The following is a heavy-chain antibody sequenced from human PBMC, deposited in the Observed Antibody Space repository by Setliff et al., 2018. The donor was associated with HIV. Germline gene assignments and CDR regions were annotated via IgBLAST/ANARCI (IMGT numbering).Heavy chain of an antibody. V-gene: IGHV4-38-2*02. CDR2: IYHSGST. CDR1: GYPISSGYF. Sequence: SETLSLTCAVSGYPISSGYFWGWIRQHPGKGLEWIASIYHSGSTYYSSSLKSRVTISVDTSKNQFSLKVTSVTAADTAVYYCARDYGQEDSAMDFDHWGQGTLVTVSS. J-gene: IGHJ4*02. CDR3: ARDYGQEDSAMDFDH. D-gene: IGHD2-15*01.